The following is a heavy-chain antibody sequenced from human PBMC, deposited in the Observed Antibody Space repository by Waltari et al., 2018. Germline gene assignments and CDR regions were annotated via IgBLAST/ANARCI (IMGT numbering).Heavy chain of an antibody. V-gene: IGHV3-23*01. CDR2: ISDAATNT. D-gene: IGHD6-13*01. J-gene: IGHJ5*02. CDR3: AASMVAAAGRDWFDP. Sequence: EVQLLESGGGLMQPGGSLRLSCAASGFSFSNYAMSWVRQAPGQGLGGVSGISDAATNTYYADSVKGRFTISRDNSKNMLYLQMNSLRAEDTALYYCAASMVAAAGRDWFDPWGQGTLVTVSS. CDR1: GFSFSNYA.